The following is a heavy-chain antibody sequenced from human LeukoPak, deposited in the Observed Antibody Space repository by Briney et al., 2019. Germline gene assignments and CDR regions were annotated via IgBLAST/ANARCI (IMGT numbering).Heavy chain of an antibody. CDR2: IYYSETT. Sequence: PSETLSLTCTVSGGSISSYYWSWIRQPPGKGLEWIGYIYYSETTNYNPSLKSRVTISVDTSKNQFSLKLSSVTAADTAVYYCARGVYIAAAQYAYWGQGTLVTVSS. D-gene: IGHD6-13*01. V-gene: IGHV4-59*01. J-gene: IGHJ4*02. CDR1: GGSISSYY. CDR3: ARGVYIAAAQYAY.